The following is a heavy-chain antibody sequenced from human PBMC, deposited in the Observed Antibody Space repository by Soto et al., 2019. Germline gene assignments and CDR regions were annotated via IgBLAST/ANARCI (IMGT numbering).Heavy chain of an antibody. V-gene: IGHV3-23*01. CDR3: ARCQAYYYCYDMDV. Sequence: EVQLLESGGGLVQPGGSLRLSCAASGFTLSSYAMSWVRQAPGKGLEWVSGISGSDDSTHYADSVKGRLTISRDNFKSTLYLQMNSLRVEDTAVYWCARCQAYYYCYDMDVWGQGTTVTVSS. CDR2: ISGSDDST. J-gene: IGHJ6*02. CDR1: GFTLSSYA.